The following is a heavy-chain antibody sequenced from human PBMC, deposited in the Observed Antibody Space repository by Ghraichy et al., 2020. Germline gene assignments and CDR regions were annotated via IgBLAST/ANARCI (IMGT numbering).Heavy chain of an antibody. J-gene: IGHJ3*02. CDR3: ARRMLGSNYNGPDAFDI. V-gene: IGHV1-18*04. D-gene: IGHD3-10*01. CDR1: GHAFTGYG. CDR2: INGHNGNT. Sequence: ASVKVSCKASGHAFTGYGFSWLRQAPGQGLEWMGWINGHNGNTHYAQSLQGRVTMTIDTSTTTVYMELRGLTSDDTAVYYCARRMLGSNYNGPDAFDIWGQGTMVTVSS.